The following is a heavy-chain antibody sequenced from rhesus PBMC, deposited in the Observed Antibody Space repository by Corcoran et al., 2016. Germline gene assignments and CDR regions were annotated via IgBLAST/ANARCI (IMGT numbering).Heavy chain of an antibody. CDR1: GSRCPSSW. CDR3: ALDGKRSYGFDY. J-gene: IGHJ4*01. D-gene: IGHD5-36*01. Sequence: EVQLVQPGAEGKRHGASLTRSLMTSGSRCPSSWIRRARQMPGKGLEWMEASDPSDSDTRYSPSFQGQVTISAYKSISTAYLQWSSLKASDPTTYYCALDGKRSYGFDYWGQGVLVTVSS. CDR2: SDPSDSDT. V-gene: IGHV5-20*02.